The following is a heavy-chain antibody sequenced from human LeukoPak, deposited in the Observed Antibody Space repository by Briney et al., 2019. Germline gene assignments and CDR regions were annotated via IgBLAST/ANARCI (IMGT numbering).Heavy chain of an antibody. J-gene: IGHJ4*02. Sequence: PSETLSLTCTVSGGSISSHYWSWIRQPPGKGLEWIGYIYHSGSTYYNPSLKSRVTISVDRSKNQFSLKLSSVTAADTAVYYCARGTGTGYFDYWGQGTLVTVSS. CDR2: IYHSGST. CDR1: GGSISSHY. CDR3: ARGTGTGYFDY. V-gene: IGHV4-59*11. D-gene: IGHD1-1*01.